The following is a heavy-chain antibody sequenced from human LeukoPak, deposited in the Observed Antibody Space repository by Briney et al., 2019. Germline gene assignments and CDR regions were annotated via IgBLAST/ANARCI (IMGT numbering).Heavy chain of an antibody. CDR1: GGSISSYY. CDR3: ASLSNPRSYYYYYGMDV. D-gene: IGHD4-11*01. CDR2: IYYSGST. J-gene: IGHJ6*02. V-gene: IGHV4-59*08. Sequence: PSETLSLTCTVSGGSISSYYWSWIRQPPGKGLEWIGYIYYSGSTNYNPSLKSRVTIPVDTSKNQFSLKLSSVTAADTAVYYCASLSNPRSYYYYYGMDVWGQGATVTVSS.